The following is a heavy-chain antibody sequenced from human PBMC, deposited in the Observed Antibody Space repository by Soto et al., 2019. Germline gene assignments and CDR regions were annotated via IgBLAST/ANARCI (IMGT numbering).Heavy chain of an antibody. J-gene: IGHJ4*02. Sequence: GGSLRLSCAASGFTFSSYGMHWVRQAPGKGLEWVAVISYDGNKKYYADSVRGRFTISRDKSKNTLFLQMNSLRVEDTAVYHCAKDGYYYDSSGYYFPADWGQGTLVTVSS. CDR2: ISYDGNKK. CDR1: GFTFSSYG. D-gene: IGHD3-22*01. V-gene: IGHV3-30*18. CDR3: AKDGYYYDSSGYYFPAD.